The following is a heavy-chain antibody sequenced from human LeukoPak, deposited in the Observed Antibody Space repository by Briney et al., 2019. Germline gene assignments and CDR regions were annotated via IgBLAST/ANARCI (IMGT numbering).Heavy chain of an antibody. J-gene: IGHJ5*02. CDR2: IYYNGAS. Sequence: SETLSLTCTVSGGSMSNSYWTWIRQSPGKGLEWIALIYYNGASDYNPSLWSRVTISIDTSRNQFSLSLRSVTAADTAVYYCAKDIGQINGRGWFDPWGQGTLVTV. CDR1: GGSMSNSY. CDR3: AKDIGQINGRGWFDP. D-gene: IGHD2-8*01. V-gene: IGHV4-59*01.